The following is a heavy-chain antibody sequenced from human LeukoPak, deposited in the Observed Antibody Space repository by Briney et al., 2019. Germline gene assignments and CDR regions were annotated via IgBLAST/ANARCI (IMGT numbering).Heavy chain of an antibody. CDR1: GFTFSSYA. CDR2: ISYDGSNK. V-gene: IGHV3-30-3*01. D-gene: IGHD3-22*01. J-gene: IGHJ6*02. CDR3: ARDYDSSGYYYYGMDV. Sequence: GGSLRLSCAASGFTFSSYAMHWVRQAPGKGLEWVAVISYDGSNKYYADSVKGRFTISRDNSKNTLYLQMNSLRAEDTAVYYCARDYDSSGYYYYGMDVWGQGTTVTVSS.